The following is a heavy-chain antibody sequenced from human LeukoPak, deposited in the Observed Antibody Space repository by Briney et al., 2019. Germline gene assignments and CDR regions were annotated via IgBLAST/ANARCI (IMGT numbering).Heavy chain of an antibody. CDR1: GGTFSSYA. CDR2: IIPIFGTA. J-gene: IGHJ4*02. Sequence: SVKVSCKASGGTFSSYAISWVRQAPGQGLEWMGGIIPIFGTANYAQKFQGRVTITADVSTSTAYMELSSLRSEDTAVYYCARYPYDSSGYPAHYFDYWGQGTLVTVSS. D-gene: IGHD3-22*01. V-gene: IGHV1-69*13. CDR3: ARYPYDSSGYPAHYFDY.